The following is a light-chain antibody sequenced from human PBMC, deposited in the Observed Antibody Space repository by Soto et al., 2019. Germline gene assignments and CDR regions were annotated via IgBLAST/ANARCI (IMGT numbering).Light chain of an antibody. V-gene: IGKV1-12*01. J-gene: IGKJ4*01. CDR3: QQANSFPLT. CDR1: QGVNRW. Sequence: IPMTQSPSSVSASVGDRVTITCRASQGVNRWLAWYQQKPGKAPNLLIYGASRLQSGVPSRFSGSGSGTNYTLTISSLQPEDFATYYCQQANSFPLTFGGGTKVEI. CDR2: GAS.